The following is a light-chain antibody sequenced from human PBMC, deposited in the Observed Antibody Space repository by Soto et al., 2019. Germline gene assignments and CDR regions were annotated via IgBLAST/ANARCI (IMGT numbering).Light chain of an antibody. Sequence: EIQLTQSPSSLSASVGDTVTITCRASQSISSHLNWYQQKPGKAPNLLMYTASNLQSGVPSRFSGSGSGTDFTLTISSLQPEDFATYYCQQSYSTPISFGQGTRLEV. J-gene: IGKJ5*01. CDR1: QSISSH. CDR2: TAS. CDR3: QQSYSTPIS. V-gene: IGKV1-39*01.